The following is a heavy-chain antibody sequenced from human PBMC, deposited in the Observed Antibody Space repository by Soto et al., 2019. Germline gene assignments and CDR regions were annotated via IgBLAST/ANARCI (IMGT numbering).Heavy chain of an antibody. CDR1: GASISNDY. Sequence: SETLSLTCSVSGASISNDYWSWVRQPPGKGLECIGYIYKSGDTNYSPSLKSRATMSLDTSKNQFSLTLTSVTAADTAVYYCARTARRFDYWGQGILVTVSS. J-gene: IGHJ4*02. D-gene: IGHD6-6*01. CDR3: ARTARRFDY. CDR2: IYKSGDT. V-gene: IGHV4-59*01.